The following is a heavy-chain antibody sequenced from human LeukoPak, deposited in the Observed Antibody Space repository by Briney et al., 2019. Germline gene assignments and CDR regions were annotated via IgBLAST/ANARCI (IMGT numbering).Heavy chain of an antibody. CDR3: ARDSSKPEKYFQH. CDR1: GFTFSAYW. Sequence: GGSLRLSCAAYGFTFSAYWMSWVRQAPGKGLEWVANLKEDGSENTYVGSVKGRLTISRDDAKKSLFLQMSSLRAEDTAVYYCARDSSKPEKYFQHWGRAPWSPSPQ. J-gene: IGHJ1*01. V-gene: IGHV3-7*01. CDR2: LKEDGSEN. D-gene: IGHD2-2*01.